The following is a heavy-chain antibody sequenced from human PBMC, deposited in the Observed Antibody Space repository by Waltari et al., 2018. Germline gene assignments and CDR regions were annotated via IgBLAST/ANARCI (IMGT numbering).Heavy chain of an antibody. CDR3: AKQEYSSSEGWYFDL. J-gene: IGHJ2*01. D-gene: IGHD6-6*01. V-gene: IGHV1-69*08. CDR2: IIPILGTA. CDR1: GGTFSSYA. Sequence: QVQLVQSGAEVKKPGSSVKVSCKASGGTFSSYAISWVRQAPGQGLEWMGRIIPILGTANYAQKFQGRVTITADKSTSTAYMELSSLRSEDTAVYYCAKQEYSSSEGWYFDLWGRGTLVTVSS.